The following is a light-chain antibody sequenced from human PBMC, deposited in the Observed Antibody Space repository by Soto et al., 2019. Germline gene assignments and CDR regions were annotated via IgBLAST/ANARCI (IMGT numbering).Light chain of an antibody. Sequence: DIQMTQSPSSLSASVEDRVTITCRASQSISSYLYWYQQKPGKAPKLLIYAASSLQSGVLSRFSDSGAGTDFTLTISIRQPEDFATYYCQQSYSTPRMFGQGTQVEIK. CDR1: QSISSY. J-gene: IGKJ1*01. CDR2: AAS. CDR3: QQSYSTPRM. V-gene: IGKV1-39*01.